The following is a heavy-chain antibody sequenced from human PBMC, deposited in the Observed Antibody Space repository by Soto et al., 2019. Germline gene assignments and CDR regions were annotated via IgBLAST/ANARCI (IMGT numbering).Heavy chain of an antibody. V-gene: IGHV4-59*08. CDR2: IHYSGST. Sequence: SETLSLTCTVSGGSITGYYWSWIRQPPGKGLDWIGNIHYSGSTNYNPSLKSRVTISVDTSKNQFSLRLSSVTAAETAVYYCARHSYYSNPLRFDPWGQGTLVTVSS. CDR1: GGSITGYY. D-gene: IGHD4-4*01. CDR3: ARHSYYSNPLRFDP. J-gene: IGHJ5*02.